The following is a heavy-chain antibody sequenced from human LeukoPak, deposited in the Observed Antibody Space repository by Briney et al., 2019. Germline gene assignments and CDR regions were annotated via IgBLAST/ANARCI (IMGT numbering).Heavy chain of an antibody. Sequence: GASVKVSCKASGYTFTSYYMHWVRQAPGQGLEWMGIINPSGGSTSYAQKFQGRVTMTRDMSTSTVYMELSSLRSEDTAVYYCARDRLAARLILYYFDYWGQGTLVTVSS. CDR2: INPSGGST. D-gene: IGHD6-6*01. J-gene: IGHJ4*02. CDR3: ARDRLAARLILYYFDY. V-gene: IGHV1-46*01. CDR1: GYTFTSYY.